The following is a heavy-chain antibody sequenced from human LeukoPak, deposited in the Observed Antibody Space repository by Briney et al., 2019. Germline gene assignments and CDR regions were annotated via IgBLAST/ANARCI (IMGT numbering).Heavy chain of an antibody. CDR1: GFTFDDYG. Sequence: AGGSLRLSCAASGFTFDDYGMSWVRQAPGKGLEWVSGINWNGGSTGYADSVKGRFTISRDNAKNSLYLQMNSLRAEDTALYHCARSSHLHYYDSTGRGYMDVWGKGTTVTVSS. CDR2: INWNGGST. J-gene: IGHJ6*03. V-gene: IGHV3-20*01. CDR3: ARSSHLHYYDSTGRGYMDV. D-gene: IGHD3-22*01.